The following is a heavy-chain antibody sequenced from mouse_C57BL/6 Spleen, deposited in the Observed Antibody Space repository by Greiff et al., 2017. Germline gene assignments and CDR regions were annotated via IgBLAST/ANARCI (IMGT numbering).Heavy chain of an antibody. CDR1: GYTFTSYW. Sequence: QVQLQQPGAELVKPGASVKLSCKASGYTFTSYWMQWVKQRPGQGLEWIGEIDPSDSYTNYNQKFKGKATLTVDTSSSTAYMQLSSLTSEDSAVYYCARRGGYSYYFDYWGQGTTLTVSP. CDR2: IDPSDSYT. CDR3: ARRGGYSYYFDY. V-gene: IGHV1-50*01. J-gene: IGHJ2*01. D-gene: IGHD2-3*01.